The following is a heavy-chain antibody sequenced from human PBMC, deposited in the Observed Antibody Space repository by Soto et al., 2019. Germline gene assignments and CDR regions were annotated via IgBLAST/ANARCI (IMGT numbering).Heavy chain of an antibody. V-gene: IGHV3-33*01. D-gene: IGHD3-10*01. CDR1: GFTFSSYG. CDR3: ARGLEYYGSGSYYYYMDV. CDR2: IWYDGSNK. Sequence: GGSLRLSCAASGFTFSSYGMHWVRQAPGKGLEWVAVIWYDGSNKYYADSVKGRFTISRDNSKNTLYLQMNSLRAEDTAVYYCARGLEYYGSGSYYYYMDVWGKGTTVTVSS. J-gene: IGHJ6*03.